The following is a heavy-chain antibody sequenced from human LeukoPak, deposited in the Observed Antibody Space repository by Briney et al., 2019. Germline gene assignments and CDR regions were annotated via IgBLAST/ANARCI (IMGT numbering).Heavy chain of an antibody. D-gene: IGHD3-22*01. V-gene: IGHV3-74*03. CDR3: ARRYYETNVYDRHFDH. J-gene: IGHJ4*02. Sequence: GGSLRLSSAASGFTFSRDWMLWVRQPPGKGPVWVSRISDDGSITTYADSVKGRFTISRDNAKSTMFLQMNSLRAEDTAVYFCARRYYETNVYDRHFDHWGQGILVTVSS. CDR1: GFTFSRDW. CDR2: ISDDGSIT.